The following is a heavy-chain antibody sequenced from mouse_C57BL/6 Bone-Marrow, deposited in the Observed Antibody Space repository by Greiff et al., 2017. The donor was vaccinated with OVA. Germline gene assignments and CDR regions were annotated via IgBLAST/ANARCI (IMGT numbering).Heavy chain of an antibody. V-gene: IGHV1-78*01. J-gene: IGHJ1*03. D-gene: IGHD2-10*01. CDR2: IYPRDGST. CDR3: ARVTYYCNYDWYFDV. CDR1: GYTFTDHT. Sequence: VQLQQSDAELVKPGASVKISCKVSGYTFTDHTIHWMKQRPEQGLEWIGYIYPRDGSTKYNEKFKGKATLTADKSSSTAYLQLNSLTSEDSAVYFCARVTYYCNYDWYFDVWGTGTTVTVSS.